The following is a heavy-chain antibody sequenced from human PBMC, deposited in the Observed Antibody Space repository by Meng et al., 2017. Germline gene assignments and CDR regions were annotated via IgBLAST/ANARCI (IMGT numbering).Heavy chain of an antibody. J-gene: IGHJ5*02. V-gene: IGHV1-69*08. CDR1: GGTVSSYT. D-gene: IGHD3-22*01. Sequence: VQVGESGAEVKKPGSSVKDSCKASGGTVSSYTISWVRQAPGQGLEWMGRIIPILGIANYAQKFQGRVTITADKSTSTAYMELSSLRSEDTAVYYCARDPHYYDSRGEFDPWGQGTLVTVSS. CDR3: ARDPHYYDSRGEFDP. CDR2: IIPILGIA.